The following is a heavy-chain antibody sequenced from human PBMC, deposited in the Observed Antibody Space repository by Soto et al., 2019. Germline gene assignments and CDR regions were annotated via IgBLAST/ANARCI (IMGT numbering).Heavy chain of an antibody. V-gene: IGHV1-18*01. Sequence: ASVKVSCKASGYTFTNYGISWVRQAPGQGLEWMGWINVYNGNTKYAQKVQGRVTMTTDTSTSTAYMELRSLRSDDTAVYYCARGVGSGSYYNQYHWFDPWGQGTLVTVSS. CDR3: ARGVGSGSYYNQYHWFDP. J-gene: IGHJ5*02. D-gene: IGHD3-10*01. CDR1: GYTFTNYG. CDR2: INVYNGNT.